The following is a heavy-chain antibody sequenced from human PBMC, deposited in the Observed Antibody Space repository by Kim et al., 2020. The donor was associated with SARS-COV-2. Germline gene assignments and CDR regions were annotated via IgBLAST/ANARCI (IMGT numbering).Heavy chain of an antibody. J-gene: IGHJ5*02. D-gene: IGHD4-17*01. Sequence: ASVKVSCKASGYTFTSYGISWVRQAPGQGLEWMGWISAYNGNKNYAQKLQGRVTMTTDTSTSTAYMELRSLRSDDTAVYYCARIFTTVVTPFNWFVPWGQVTLGAVSS. CDR2: ISAYNGNK. CDR1: GYTFTSYG. CDR3: ARIFTTVVTPFNWFVP. V-gene: IGHV1-18*04.